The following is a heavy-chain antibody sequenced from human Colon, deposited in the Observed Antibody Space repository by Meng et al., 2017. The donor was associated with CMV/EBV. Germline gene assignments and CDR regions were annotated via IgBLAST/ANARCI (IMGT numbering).Heavy chain of an antibody. V-gene: IGHV3-30*02. J-gene: IGHJ6*02. CDR2: IQYDGNKK. CDR1: GFTFSSYG. CDR3: AKEAGGAHYGLDV. Sequence: GGSLRLSCAASGFTFSSYGMVRVRQAPGKGLEWVAFIQYDGNKKHYADSMKGRFTISRDNINNTLNLHMDGLRVEDTAVYYCAKEAGGAHYGLDVWGQGTTVTVSS. D-gene: IGHD1-26*01.